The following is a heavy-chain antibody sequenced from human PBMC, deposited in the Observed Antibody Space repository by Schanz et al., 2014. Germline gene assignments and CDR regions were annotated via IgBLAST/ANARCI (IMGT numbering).Heavy chain of an antibody. CDR1: GFTVSSHF. D-gene: IGHD1-1*01. J-gene: IGHJ3*01. Sequence: EVHLVESGGGLIQPGGSLRLSCAASGFTVSSHFMSWVRQAPGKGLEWVSVIYSGGSTFYAESVRGRFFISRDSSKNTLFLHMNSLRAEDTAVYYCVRDAGRDGYNLAFDVWGQGTLVTVSS. V-gene: IGHV3-53*01. CDR2: IYSGGST. CDR3: VRDAGRDGYNLAFDV.